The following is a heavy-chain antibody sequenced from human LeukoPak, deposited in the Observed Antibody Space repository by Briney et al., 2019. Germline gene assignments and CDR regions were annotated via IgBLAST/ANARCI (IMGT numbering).Heavy chain of an antibody. CDR3: ARDGDAFDI. CDR2: IIPIFGTA. CDR1: GGTFSSYA. V-gene: IGHV1-69*05. J-gene: IGHJ3*02. Sequence: SVKVSCKASGGTFSSYAISWVRQAPGQGLEWMGRIIPIFGTANYAQKFQGRVTITTDESTSTAYMELVSLRSGDTALYYCARDGDAFDIWGQGTMVTVCS.